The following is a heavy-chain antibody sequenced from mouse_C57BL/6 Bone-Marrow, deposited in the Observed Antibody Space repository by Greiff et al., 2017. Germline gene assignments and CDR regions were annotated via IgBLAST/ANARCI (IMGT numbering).Heavy chain of an antibody. CDR1: GYTFTSYW. CDR3: ARQYDYDGDVY. D-gene: IGHD2-4*01. CDR2: IDPSDSYT. J-gene: IGHJ4*01. Sequence: QVQLQQPGAELVKPGASVKLSCKASGYTFTSYWMQWVKQRPGQGLEWIGEIDPSDSYTNYNQKFKGKATLTVDTSSSTAYMQLSSLTSEDSAVYYCARQYDYDGDVYWGQGTAVTVAS. V-gene: IGHV1-50*01.